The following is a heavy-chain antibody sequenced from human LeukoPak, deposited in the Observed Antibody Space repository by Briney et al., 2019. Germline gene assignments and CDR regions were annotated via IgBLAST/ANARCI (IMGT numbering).Heavy chain of an antibody. Sequence: ASVKVSCKASGYTFTSYDINWVRQATGQGLEWMGWMNPNSGNTNYAQKLQGRVTMTTDTSTSTAYMELRSLRSDDTAVYYCARDIVVVVPAAIGDCFDYWGQGTLVTVSS. J-gene: IGHJ4*02. CDR3: ARDIVVVVPAAIGDCFDY. CDR2: MNPNSGNT. D-gene: IGHD2-2*01. CDR1: GYTFTSYD. V-gene: IGHV1-18*01.